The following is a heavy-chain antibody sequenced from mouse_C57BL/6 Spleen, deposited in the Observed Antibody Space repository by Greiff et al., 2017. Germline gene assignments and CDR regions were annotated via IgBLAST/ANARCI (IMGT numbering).Heavy chain of an antibody. V-gene: IGHV1-61*01. CDR2: IYPSDSEN. CDR3: ARRYYRGAKDY. Sequence: VQLQQSGAELVRPGSSVKLSCKASGYTFTSYWMDWVKQRPGQGLEWIGNIYPSDSENHYNQKFKDKATLTVDKSSSTAYMQFSSLTSEDSAVYYGARRYYRGAKDYWGQGTSVTVSS. D-gene: IGHD1-1*02. CDR1: GYTFTSYW. J-gene: IGHJ4*01.